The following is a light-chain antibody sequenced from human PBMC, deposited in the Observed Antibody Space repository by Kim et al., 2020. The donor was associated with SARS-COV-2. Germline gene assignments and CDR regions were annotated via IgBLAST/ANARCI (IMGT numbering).Light chain of an antibody. CDR1: SLRSYY. CDR3: NSRDSSGNHWV. Sequence: ALRQTVRITCQVDSLRSYYASWYQQKPRQARVLVIYGKNNRPSGIPDRFSGSGSGNTASLTITGAQAEDEADYYCNSRDSSGNHWVFGGGTQLTVL. J-gene: IGLJ3*02. V-gene: IGLV3-19*01. CDR2: GKN.